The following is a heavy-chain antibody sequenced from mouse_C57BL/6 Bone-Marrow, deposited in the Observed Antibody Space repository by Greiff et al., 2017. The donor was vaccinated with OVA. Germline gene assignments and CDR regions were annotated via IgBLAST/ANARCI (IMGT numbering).Heavy chain of an antibody. CDR3: ARASYGSRYVHWYCDV. D-gene: IGHD1-1*01. CDR1: GFTFSSYA. Sequence: DVKLVESGGGLVKPGGSLKLSCAASGFTFSSYAMSWVRQTPEKRLEWVATLSDGGSYTYYPDNVKRRFTLSIDNAKNNLYLQMSHLKSEDTAMYYCARASYGSRYVHWYCDVWGTGTTVTVSS. CDR2: LSDGGSYT. J-gene: IGHJ1*03. V-gene: IGHV5-4*03.